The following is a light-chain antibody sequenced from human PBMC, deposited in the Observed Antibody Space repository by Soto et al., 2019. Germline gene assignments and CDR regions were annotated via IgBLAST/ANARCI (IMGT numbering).Light chain of an antibody. CDR3: QQYDDWLRLT. CDR1: QSVNIY. Sequence: PATLSVSPGERATLSCRASQSVNIYLAWYQQKPGQAPRLLIFGASYRATGIPARFSGSGSGTEFNLTISSLQSEDFAVYFCQQYDDWLRLTFGGGTKVDIK. CDR2: GAS. J-gene: IGKJ4*01. V-gene: IGKV3D-15*01.